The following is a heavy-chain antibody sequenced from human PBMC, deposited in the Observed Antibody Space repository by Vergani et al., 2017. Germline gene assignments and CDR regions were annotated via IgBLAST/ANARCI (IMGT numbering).Heavy chain of an antibody. D-gene: IGHD2-15*01. CDR1: GGTFSSYA. V-gene: IGHV1-69*01. CDR3: ALLIGYCSGGSCYESYFDY. CDR2: IIAIFGTA. Sequence: QVQLVQSGAEVKKPGSSVKVSCKASGGTFSSYAISWVRQAPGQGLEWMGGIIAIFGTANYDQKFPGRFTITADESTSTAYMELSSLRSEDTAVYYCALLIGYCSGGSCYESYFDYWGQGTLVTVSS. J-gene: IGHJ4*02.